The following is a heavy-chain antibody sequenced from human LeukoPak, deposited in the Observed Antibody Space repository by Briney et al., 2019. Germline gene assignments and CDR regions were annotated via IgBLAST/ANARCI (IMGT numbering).Heavy chain of an antibody. CDR2: ISGSGGST. V-gene: IGHV3-23*01. J-gene: IGHJ4*02. D-gene: IGHD3-10*01. Sequence: GGSLRLSCAASGFAFSSYAMSWVRQAPGKGLEWVSAISGSGGSTYYADSVKGRFTISRDNSKNTLYLQMNSLRAEDTAVYYCARLGFGNFDYWGQGTLVTVSS. CDR3: ARLGFGNFDY. CDR1: GFAFSSYA.